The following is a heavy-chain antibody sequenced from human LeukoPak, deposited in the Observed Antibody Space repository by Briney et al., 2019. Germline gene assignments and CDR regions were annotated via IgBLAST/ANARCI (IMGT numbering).Heavy chain of an antibody. CDR2: ISYDGSNK. CDR1: GFTFSSYA. V-gene: IGHV3-30*04. J-gene: IGHJ6*02. CDR3: ARDLGPRGGANDYYCGMDV. Sequence: PGGSLRLSCAASGFTFSSYAMHWVRQAPGKGLEWVAVISYDGSNKYYADSVKGRFTISRDNSKNTLYLQMNSLRAEDTAAYYCARDLGPRGGANDYYCGMDVWGQGTTVTVSS. D-gene: IGHD3-16*01.